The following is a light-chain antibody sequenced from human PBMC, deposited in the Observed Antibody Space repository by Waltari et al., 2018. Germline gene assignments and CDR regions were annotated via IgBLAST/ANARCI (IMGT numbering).Light chain of an antibody. V-gene: IGLV2-23*03. J-gene: IGLJ2*01. Sequence: QAALTQPASLSGSTGQSITNSGTGTSRDVGSSKLVYWYQQHPGKAPKLIIYEGSKRPSGVSNRFSGSKSGNTASLTISGLQAEDEADYHCFSYAVGSAFVVFGGGTKLTVL. CDR2: EGS. CDR1: SRDVGSSKL. CDR3: FSYAVGSAFVV.